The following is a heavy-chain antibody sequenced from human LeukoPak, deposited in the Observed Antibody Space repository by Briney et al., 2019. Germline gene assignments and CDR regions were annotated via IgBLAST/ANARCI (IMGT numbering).Heavy chain of an antibody. Sequence: SETLSLTCAVYGGSFSGYYWSWIRQPPGKGLEWIGEINHSGSTNYNPSLKSRVTISVDTSKNQFSLRLSSVTAADTAAYYCARASRNEFQHWGQGTLVTVSS. CDR3: ARASRNEFQH. CDR2: INHSGST. J-gene: IGHJ1*01. CDR1: GGSFSGYY. V-gene: IGHV4-34*01. D-gene: IGHD1-14*01.